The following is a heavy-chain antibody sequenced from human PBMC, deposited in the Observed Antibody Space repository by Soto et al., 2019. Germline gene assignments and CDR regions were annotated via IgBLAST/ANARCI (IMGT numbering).Heavy chain of an antibody. D-gene: IGHD3-22*01. CDR1: GLTFISTG. V-gene: IGHV3-23*01. CDR2: ITCSGAHT. J-gene: IGHJ3*02. Sequence: PGGSLRLSCAASGLTFISTGFSWVRQPPGKGLEWVSGITCSGAHTHYADSVKGRFTISRDNSRNTLYLHMNSLRVEDTAVYYCATVMVRTLIPHAFKIWGKGTMVTV. CDR3: ATVMVRTLIPHAFKI.